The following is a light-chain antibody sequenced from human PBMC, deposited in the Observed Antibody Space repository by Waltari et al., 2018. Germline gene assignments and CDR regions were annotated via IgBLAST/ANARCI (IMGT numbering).Light chain of an antibody. J-gene: IGLJ2*01. V-gene: IGLV4-69*01. CDR1: SGHRSYT. Sequence: QLVVTQSPSASASLGASVKLTCSLSSGHRSYTIAWHQKQPEKGPRYVMKVNSDGSHDKGDGIPDRFSGSSSGAERYLTISSLQSEDEADYYCQAWDSVTHVVFGGGTKLTVL. CDR3: QAWDSVTHVV. CDR2: VNSDGSH.